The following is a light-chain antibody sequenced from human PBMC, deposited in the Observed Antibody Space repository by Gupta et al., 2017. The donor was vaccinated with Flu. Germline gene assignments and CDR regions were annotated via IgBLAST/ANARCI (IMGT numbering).Light chain of an antibody. Sequence: GKTARLTCGSSNLGELMVQWYKKMQGQAHVLVIHDESDRPSGITERLARYNSRDTATLTISGVESRDEADSFCQVWASSRAQVFFGGGTKLPVL. V-gene: IGLV3-21*03. CDR2: DES. CDR3: QVWASSRAQVF. CDR1: NLGELM. J-gene: IGLJ2*01.